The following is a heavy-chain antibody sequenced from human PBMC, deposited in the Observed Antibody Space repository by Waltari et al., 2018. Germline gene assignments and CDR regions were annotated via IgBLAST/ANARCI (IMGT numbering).Heavy chain of an antibody. CDR1: GDTLSDYY. Sequence: QVQLVQSGADVKNPGASVKVSCTISGDTLSDYYIHWVRQVPGQAPEWMGWMRIKTGGTNAVGKFRGRVSLTRDTSSTTFFMELRSLTYDDTALYYCARSLKYDFWTGYPGFDYWGQGTLITVSS. CDR3: ARSLKYDFWTGYPGFDY. CDR2: MRIKTGGT. V-gene: IGHV1-2*02. J-gene: IGHJ4*02. D-gene: IGHD3-3*01.